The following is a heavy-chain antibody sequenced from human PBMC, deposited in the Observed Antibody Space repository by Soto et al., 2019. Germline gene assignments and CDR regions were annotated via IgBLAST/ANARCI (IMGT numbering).Heavy chain of an antibody. CDR3: ARGWFGEFLYYFEY. J-gene: IGHJ4*02. V-gene: IGHV1-18*01. Sequence: ASVKVSCKASGYTFINYGINWVRQAPGQGLEWMGWISAYNGNTNYAQKLQGRVTMTTDTSTSTAYMELRSLRSDDTAVYFCARGWFGEFLYYFEYWGQGTLVTVSS. D-gene: IGHD3-10*01. CDR2: ISAYNGNT. CDR1: GYTFINYG.